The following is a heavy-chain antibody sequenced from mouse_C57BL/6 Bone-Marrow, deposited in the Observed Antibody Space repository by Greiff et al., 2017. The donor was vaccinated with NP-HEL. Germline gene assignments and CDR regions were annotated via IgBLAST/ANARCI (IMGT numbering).Heavy chain of an antibody. D-gene: IGHD4-1*02. CDR1: GYTFTDYY. CDR2: INPNNGGT. J-gene: IGHJ3*01. Sequence: VQLQQSGPELVKPGASVKISCKASGYTFTDYYMNWVKQSHGKSLEWIGDINPNNGGTSYNQKFKGKATLTVDKSSSTAYMELRSLTSEDSAVYYCARTQLARFAYWGQGTLVTVSA. V-gene: IGHV1-26*01. CDR3: ARTQLARFAY.